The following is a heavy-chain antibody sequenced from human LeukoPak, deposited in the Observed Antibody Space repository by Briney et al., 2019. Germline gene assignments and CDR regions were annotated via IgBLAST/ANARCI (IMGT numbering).Heavy chain of an antibody. Sequence: SETLSLTCTVSGGSISSSSYYWGWIRQPPGKGLEWLGSIYYSGTTYYNPSLKSRVTISVDTSKNQFSLKLSSVTAADTAVYYCARDEAGSGYPDYWGQGTLVTVSS. D-gene: IGHD3-22*01. J-gene: IGHJ4*02. CDR1: GGSISSSSYY. V-gene: IGHV4-39*02. CDR3: ARDEAGSGYPDY. CDR2: IYYSGTT.